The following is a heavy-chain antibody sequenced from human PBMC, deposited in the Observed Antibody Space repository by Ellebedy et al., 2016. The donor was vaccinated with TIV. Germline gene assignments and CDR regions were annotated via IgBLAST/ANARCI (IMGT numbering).Heavy chain of an antibody. CDR2: IRSNGSDK. V-gene: IGHV3-21*06. Sequence: GESLKISCVASGFTFSNYIMNWVRQSPGKGLEWVSSIRSNGSDKYYSESVKGRFTISRDNAHDTLFLQMTSLRAEDTAVFFCSRGWSTPDSWGQGTLAIVSS. J-gene: IGHJ4*02. D-gene: IGHD2-15*01. CDR3: SRGWSTPDS. CDR1: GFTFSNYI.